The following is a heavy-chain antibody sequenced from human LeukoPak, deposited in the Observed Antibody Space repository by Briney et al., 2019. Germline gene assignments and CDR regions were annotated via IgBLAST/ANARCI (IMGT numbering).Heavy chain of an antibody. D-gene: IGHD3-3*01. CDR3: ARQTYDFWSGYYPYYFDY. J-gene: IGHJ4*02. CDR2: IYYSGST. Sequence: SQTLSLTCTVSGGSISSGGYYWSWIRQHPGKGLEWIGYIYYSGSTYYNPSLKSRVTISVDTSKNQFSLKLSSVTAADTAVYYCARQTYDFWSGYYPYYFDYWGQGTLVTVSS. CDR1: GGSISSGGYY. V-gene: IGHV4-31*03.